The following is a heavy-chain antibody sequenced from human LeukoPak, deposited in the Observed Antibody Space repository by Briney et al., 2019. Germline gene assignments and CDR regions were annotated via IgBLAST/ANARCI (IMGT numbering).Heavy chain of an antibody. J-gene: IGHJ6*02. CDR2: ISGSGGST. CDR3: ARGNFWSGYYGMDV. CDR1: GFTFSSYA. D-gene: IGHD3-3*01. V-gene: IGHV3-23*01. Sequence: GGSLRLSCAASGFTFSSYAMSWVRQAPGKGLEWVSAISGSGGSTYYADSVKGRFTISRDNSKNTLYLQMNSLRAEDTAVYYCARGNFWSGYYGMDVWGQGTTVTVSS.